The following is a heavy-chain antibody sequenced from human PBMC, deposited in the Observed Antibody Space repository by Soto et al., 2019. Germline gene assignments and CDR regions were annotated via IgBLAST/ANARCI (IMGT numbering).Heavy chain of an antibody. Sequence: GGSLRLSCAASGFTFSSYGMHWVRQAPGKGLEWVAVIWYDGSNKYYADSVKGRFTISRDNCKNTLYLQMNSLRAEDTAVYYCARDRLERRLLLDYWGQGTLVTVSS. CDR2: IWYDGSNK. CDR1: GFTFSSYG. D-gene: IGHD1-1*01. J-gene: IGHJ4*02. CDR3: ARDRLERRLLLDY. V-gene: IGHV3-33*01.